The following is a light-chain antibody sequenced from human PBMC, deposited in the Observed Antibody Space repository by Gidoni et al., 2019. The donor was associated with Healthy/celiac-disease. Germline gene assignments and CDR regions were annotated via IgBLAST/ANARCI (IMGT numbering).Light chain of an antibody. Sequence: QSVLTQPPSVSGAPGPRVTISRTGSSSNIGAGYDVHWYQQLPGTAPKLLSYGTSNRPSGVPDRFSGSKSGTSASLAITGLQAEDEADYYCQSYDSSLSGSTVFGGGTKLTVL. J-gene: IGLJ2*01. CDR1: SSNIGAGYD. CDR2: GTS. CDR3: QSYDSSLSGSTV. V-gene: IGLV1-40*01.